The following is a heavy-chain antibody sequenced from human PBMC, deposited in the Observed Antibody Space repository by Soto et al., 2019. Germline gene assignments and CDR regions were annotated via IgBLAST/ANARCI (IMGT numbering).Heavy chain of an antibody. Sequence: GGSLRLSCSASGFSFNNYAMHWVRQAPGKGLEYVSLIGTGGDGTYYADSVKGRFTISRDNSKNTLYLQMSSLRPEDTAVYYCVKDRYYFDSGTERGPFDCWGQGTLVTVSS. CDR2: IGTGGDGT. V-gene: IGHV3-64D*06. CDR3: VKDRYYFDSGTERGPFDC. J-gene: IGHJ4*02. D-gene: IGHD3-9*01. CDR1: GFSFNNYA.